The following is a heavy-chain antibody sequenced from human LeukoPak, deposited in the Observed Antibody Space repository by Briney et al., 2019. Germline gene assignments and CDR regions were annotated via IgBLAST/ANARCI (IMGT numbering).Heavy chain of an antibody. D-gene: IGHD3-22*01. V-gene: IGHV4-34*01. CDR3: ARENYYYDSSGNFDY. CDR2: INHSGST. Sequence: SETLSLTCAVYGGSFSGYYWSWIRQPPGKGLEWIGEINHSGSTNYNPSLKSRVTISVDTSKNQFSLKLSSVTAADTAVYYCARENYYYDSSGNFDYWGQGTLVTVSS. CDR1: GGSFSGYY. J-gene: IGHJ4*02.